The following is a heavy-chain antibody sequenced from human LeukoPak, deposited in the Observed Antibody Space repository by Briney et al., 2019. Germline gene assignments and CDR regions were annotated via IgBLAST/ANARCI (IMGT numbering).Heavy chain of an antibody. J-gene: IGHJ4*02. CDR2: ISGSGGST. CDR1: GFTLSSYA. CDR3: AKDTARWYFDY. Sequence: GGSLRLSCAASGFTLSSYAMSWLRQAPGKGLEWVSAISGSGGSTYYADSVKGRFTISRDNSKNTLYLQMNSLRAEDTAVYYCAKDTARWYFDYWGQGTLVTVSS. V-gene: IGHV3-23*01. D-gene: IGHD4-23*01.